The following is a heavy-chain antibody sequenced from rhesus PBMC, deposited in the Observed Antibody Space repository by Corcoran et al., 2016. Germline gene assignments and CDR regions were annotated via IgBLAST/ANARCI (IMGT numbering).Heavy chain of an antibody. V-gene: IGHV4S2*01. CDR1: GASISRDY. CDR3: ARGYWTDYSFDY. CDR2: IYGNNGGT. Sequence: QVQLQESGPGLLKPSETLSLTCAVSGASISRDYWSWVRQAPGKGLEGKGRIYGNNGGTDYNPSLRNRVTISVDASKNQFSLKLNSVTAADTAVFYCARGYWTDYSFDYWGLGVLVTVSS. D-gene: IGHD3-22*01. J-gene: IGHJ4*01.